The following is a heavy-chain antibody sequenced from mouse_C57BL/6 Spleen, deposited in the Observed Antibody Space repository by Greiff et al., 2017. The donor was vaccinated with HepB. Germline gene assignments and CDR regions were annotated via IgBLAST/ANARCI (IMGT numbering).Heavy chain of an antibody. V-gene: IGHV1-61*01. CDR2: IYPSDSET. J-gene: IGHJ4*01. D-gene: IGHD2-4*01. Sequence: VQLQQPGAELVRPGSSVKLSCKASGYTFTSYWMDWVQQRPGQGLEWIGNIYPSDSETHYNQKFKDKATLTVDKSSSTAYMQLSSLTSEDSAVYYCARRRMIYYEYPYAMDYWGQGTSVTVSS. CDR3: ARRRMIYYEYPYAMDY. CDR1: GYTFTSYW.